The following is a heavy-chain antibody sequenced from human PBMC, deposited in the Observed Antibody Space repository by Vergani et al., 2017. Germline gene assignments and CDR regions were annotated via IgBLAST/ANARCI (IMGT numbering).Heavy chain of an antibody. CDR1: GGSISSYY. CDR3: ARGDVSNWFDP. CDR2: IYYSGGT. V-gene: IGHV4-59*01. J-gene: IGHJ5*02. Sequence: QVQLQESGPGLVKPSETLSLTCTVSGGSISSYYWGWIRQPPGKGLEWIGYIYYSGGTNYNPSLKSRVTISVDPSKNQFSLKLSSVTAADTAVYYCARGDVSNWFDPWGQGTLVTVSS.